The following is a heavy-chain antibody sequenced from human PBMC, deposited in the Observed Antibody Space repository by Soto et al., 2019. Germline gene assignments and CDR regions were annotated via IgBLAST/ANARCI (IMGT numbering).Heavy chain of an antibody. CDR2: TYYRSKWYN. D-gene: IGHD6-19*01. J-gene: IGHJ5*01. V-gene: IGHV6-1*01. CDR1: GDSVSSNSAA. CDR3: ARDEYTSGWYRFDP. Sequence: SQTLSLTCDISGDSVSSNSAAWNWIRQSPSRGLEWLGRTYYRSKWYNDYAISVKSRITINPDTSKNQFSLQLNSVTPEDTAVYYCARDEYTSGWYRFDPWGQGILVTAPQ.